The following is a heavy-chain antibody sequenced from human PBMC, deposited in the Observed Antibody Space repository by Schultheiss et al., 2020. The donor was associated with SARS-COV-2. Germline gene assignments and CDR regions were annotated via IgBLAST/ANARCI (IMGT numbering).Heavy chain of an antibody. J-gene: IGHJ4*02. CDR2: ISSSSSYI. V-gene: IGHV3-21*04. D-gene: IGHD6-6*01. CDR3: ARDSARRFDY. CDR1: GFTFSSYS. Sequence: GGSLRLSCAASGFTFSSYSMNWVRQAPGKGLEWVSSISSSSSYIYYADSVKGRFTISRDNSKNTLYLQMNSLRAEDTAVYYCARDSARRFDYWGQGTLVTVSS.